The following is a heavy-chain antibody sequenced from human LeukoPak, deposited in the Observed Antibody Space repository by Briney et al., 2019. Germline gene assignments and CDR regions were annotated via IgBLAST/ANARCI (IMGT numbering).Heavy chain of an antibody. Sequence: ASVKVSCKASGGTFSSYAISWVRQAPGQGLEWMGGITPIFGTANYAQKFQGRVTITADESTSTAYMELSSLRSEDTAVYYCARDRTLTQGYMDVWGKGTTVTVSS. V-gene: IGHV1-69*13. CDR1: GGTFSSYA. CDR2: ITPIFGTA. D-gene: IGHD1-14*01. CDR3: ARDRTLTQGYMDV. J-gene: IGHJ6*03.